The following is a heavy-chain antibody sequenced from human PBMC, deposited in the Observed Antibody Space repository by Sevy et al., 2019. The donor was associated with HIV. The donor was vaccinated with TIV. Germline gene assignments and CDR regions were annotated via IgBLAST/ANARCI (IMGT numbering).Heavy chain of an antibody. CDR2: ISATGGST. Sequence: GGSLRLSCAASGFTLGSYTMNWVRQAPGEGLEWVASISATGGSTYYADSVKGLFTISRDVSKGLIYLQMNSLTAGDTAISYWAKTPQKLPFRPHYFDYWGQGTLVTVSS. CDR1: GFTLGSYT. V-gene: IGHV3-23*01. J-gene: IGHJ4*02. CDR3: AKTPQKLPFRPHYFDY. D-gene: IGHD2-21*02.